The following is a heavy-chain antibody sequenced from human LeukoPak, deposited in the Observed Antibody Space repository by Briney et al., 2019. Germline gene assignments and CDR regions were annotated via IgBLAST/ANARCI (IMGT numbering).Heavy chain of an antibody. CDR3: ARHDGIVVGATHWFDP. J-gene: IGHJ5*02. Sequence: SETLSLTCAVSGGSVSGYYWSWIRQPPGKGLEWIGEVNHSGNTNYNPSLKSRVTISVDTSKNQFSLKLSSVTAADTAVYYCARHDGIVVGATHWFDPXGQGTLVTVSS. D-gene: IGHD1-26*01. V-gene: IGHV4-34*01. CDR1: GGSVSGYY. CDR2: VNHSGNT.